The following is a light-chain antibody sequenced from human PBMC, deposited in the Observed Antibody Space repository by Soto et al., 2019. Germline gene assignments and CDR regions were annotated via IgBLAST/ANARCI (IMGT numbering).Light chain of an antibody. CDR1: QSVANNF. CDR2: GAS. CDR3: QQYGSSPPRT. V-gene: IGKV3-20*01. J-gene: IGKJ1*01. Sequence: EIVLTQSPGTLSLSPGERATLSCRASQSVANNFLAWYQQKPGQAPRLLISGASSRATGIPDRFSGSGSGTDFTLTISRLEPEDFAVYYCQQYGSSPPRTFGQGTKVDIK.